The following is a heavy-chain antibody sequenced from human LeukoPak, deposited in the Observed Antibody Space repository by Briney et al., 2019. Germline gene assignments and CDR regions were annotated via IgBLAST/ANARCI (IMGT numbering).Heavy chain of an antibody. Sequence: GGSLRLSCAASGFTVSSNFMTWVRQAPGKGLEWVSVIYSSGVTTYCADSVRGRFTISRDNSKNTLYLQMNSLRAEDTAVYYCVRDQFYDNSGHRWFDPWGQGTLVTVSS. V-gene: IGHV3-66*01. J-gene: IGHJ5*02. CDR2: IYSSGVTT. CDR3: VRDQFYDNSGHRWFDP. CDR1: GFTVSSNF. D-gene: IGHD3-22*01.